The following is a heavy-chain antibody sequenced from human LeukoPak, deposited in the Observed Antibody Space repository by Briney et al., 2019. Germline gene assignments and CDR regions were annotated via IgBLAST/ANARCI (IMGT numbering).Heavy chain of an antibody. CDR1: GYTFTSFG. CDR3: ASSSPPATVTTTFDY. Sequence: SVKVSCKASGYTFTSFGISWVRQAPGQGLEWMGGIIPIFGTANYAQKFQGRVTITTDESTSTAYMELSSLRSEDTAVYYCASSSPPATVTTTFDYWGQGTLVTASS. D-gene: IGHD4-11*01. CDR2: IIPIFGTA. V-gene: IGHV1-69*05. J-gene: IGHJ4*02.